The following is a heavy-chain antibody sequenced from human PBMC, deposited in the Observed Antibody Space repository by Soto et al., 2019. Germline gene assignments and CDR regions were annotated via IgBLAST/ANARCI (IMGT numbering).Heavy chain of an antibody. CDR2: IKQDGSEK. CDR3: ARDIYSSSWYGLVNWFDP. CDR1: GFTFSSYW. Sequence: EVQLVESGGGLVQPGGSLRLSCAASGFTFSSYWMSWVRQAPGKGLEWVANIKQDGSEKYYVDSVKGRFTISRDNAKNSLYLQMNSLRAEDTAVYYCARDIYSSSWYGLVNWFDPWGQGTLVTVSS. J-gene: IGHJ5*02. V-gene: IGHV3-7*01. D-gene: IGHD6-13*01.